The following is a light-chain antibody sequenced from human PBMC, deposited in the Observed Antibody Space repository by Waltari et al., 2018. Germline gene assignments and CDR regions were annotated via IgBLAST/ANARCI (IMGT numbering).Light chain of an antibody. V-gene: IGLV2-23*03. CDR2: DGA. CDR3: CSYGSSYTLV. J-gene: IGLJ2*01. CDR1: SDDFELYNF. Sequence: ALTQPAPLAGARGQFITISCTGTSDDFELYNFVSWYQLLPDKAPKLSIYDGAPRPSGVSPRFSASKSGSTASLTISGLQADDEADYFCCSYGSSYTLVFGGGTRLTVL.